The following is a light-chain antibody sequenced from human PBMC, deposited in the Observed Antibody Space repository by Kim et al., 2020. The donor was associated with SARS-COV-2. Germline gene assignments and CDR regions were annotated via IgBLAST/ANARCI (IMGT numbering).Light chain of an antibody. CDR1: QSVSSTY. CDR2: GAS. V-gene: IGKV3-20*01. CDR3: QQYGGSPPYT. J-gene: IGKJ2*01. Sequence: SPGERATLSCRASQSVSSTYLAWYQRKPGQAPRLLIYGASSRAADIPDRFTGSGSGTDFTLTINRLEPEDSAVYYCQQYGGSPPYTFGQGTKLEIK.